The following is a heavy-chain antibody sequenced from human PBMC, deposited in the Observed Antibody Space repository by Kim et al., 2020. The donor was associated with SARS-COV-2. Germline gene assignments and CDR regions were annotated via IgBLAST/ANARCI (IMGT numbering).Heavy chain of an antibody. V-gene: IGHV3-74*01. Sequence: GGSLRLSCAASGFTFSSYWMHWVRQAPGKGLVWVSRINSDGSSTSYADSVKGRFTISRDNAKNTLYLQMNSLRAEDTAVYYCARVGAAAGLVDWGQGTLVTVSS. CDR1: GFTFSSYW. CDR3: ARVGAAAGLVD. D-gene: IGHD6-13*01. CDR2: INSDGSST. J-gene: IGHJ4*02.